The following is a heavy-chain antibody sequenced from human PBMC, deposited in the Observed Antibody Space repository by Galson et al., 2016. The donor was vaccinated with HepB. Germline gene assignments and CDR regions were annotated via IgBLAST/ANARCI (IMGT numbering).Heavy chain of an antibody. D-gene: IGHD6-19*01. CDR1: GYTFTSYG. Sequence: SCKASGYTFTSYGISWVRQAPGQGLEWLGWISAYNGNTKYSQKLQGRGTMTTDASTSAAYMELRSLRSDDTAVYYCAREASSGWYGADYWGQGTLVTVSS. CDR2: ISAYNGNT. V-gene: IGHV1-18*04. CDR3: AREASSGWYGADY. J-gene: IGHJ4*02.